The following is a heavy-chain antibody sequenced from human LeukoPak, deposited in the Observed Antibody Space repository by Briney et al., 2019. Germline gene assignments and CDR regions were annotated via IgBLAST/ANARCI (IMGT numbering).Heavy chain of an antibody. J-gene: IGHJ4*02. Sequence: GASVKVSCKASGGTSSSYAISWVRQAPGQGLEWMGGIIPIFGTANYAQKFQGRVTITTDESTSTAYMELSSLRSEDTAVYYCARVSAAMALFDYWGQGTLVTVSS. V-gene: IGHV1-69*05. D-gene: IGHD5-18*01. CDR3: ARVSAAMALFDY. CDR2: IIPIFGTA. CDR1: GGTSSSYA.